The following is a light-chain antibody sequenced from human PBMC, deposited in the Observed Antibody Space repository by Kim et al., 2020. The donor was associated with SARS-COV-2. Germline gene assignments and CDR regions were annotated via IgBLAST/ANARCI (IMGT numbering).Light chain of an antibody. J-gene: IGKJ2*01. CDR3: QQYGSSLQT. Sequence: EIVLTQSPATLSLSPGDRATLSCGASQSVSIYLAWYQQKPGLAPRLIIYDASNRATGIPDRFSGSGSGTDFTFSISRLEPEDFAVYYCQQYGSSLQTFGQGTKLEI. CDR1: QSVSIY. V-gene: IGKV3D-20*01. CDR2: DAS.